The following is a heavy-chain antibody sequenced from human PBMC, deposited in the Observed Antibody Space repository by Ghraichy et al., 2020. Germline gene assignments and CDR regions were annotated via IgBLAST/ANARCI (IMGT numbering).Heavy chain of an antibody. J-gene: IGHJ4*02. CDR3: AREKGDYEGSFDN. CDR2: ISDSGSII. V-gene: IGHV3-11*01. CDR1: GFTFSDYY. Sequence: GGSLRLSCAASGFTFSDYYMSWIRQAPGKGLQWVSYISDSGSIIYYADSVKGRFTISRDNAKKSLYLQMNSLRAEDTAVYYCAREKGDYEGSFDNWGQGTLVTVSS. D-gene: IGHD4-17*01.